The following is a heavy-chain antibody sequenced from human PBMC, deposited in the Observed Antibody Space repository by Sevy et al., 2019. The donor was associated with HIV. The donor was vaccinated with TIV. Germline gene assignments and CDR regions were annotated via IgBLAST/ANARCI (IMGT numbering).Heavy chain of an antibody. Sequence: SETLSLTCTVSGGSISSSSYYWGWIRQPLGKGLEWIGSIYYSGSTYYNPSLKSRVTISVDTSKNQFSLKLSSVTAADTAVYYCARRIAVAGTAWFDPWGQGTLVTVSS. CDR1: GGSISSSSYY. CDR2: IYYSGST. V-gene: IGHV4-39*01. J-gene: IGHJ5*02. D-gene: IGHD6-19*01. CDR3: ARRIAVAGTAWFDP.